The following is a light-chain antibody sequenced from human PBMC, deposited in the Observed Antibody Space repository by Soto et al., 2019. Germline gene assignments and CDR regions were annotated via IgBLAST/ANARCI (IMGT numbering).Light chain of an antibody. CDR1: QSLSSTY. V-gene: IGKV3-20*01. CDR3: QQYGSSPVT. CDR2: GAS. J-gene: IGKJ4*01. Sequence: EIVLTQSPGTLSLPPGERATLSCRASQSLSSTYLAWYQQKPGQAPRLLIYGASSRATGIPDRFSGSGSGTDFTLTISRLEPEDFAVYYCQQYGSSPVTFGGGTRVEIK.